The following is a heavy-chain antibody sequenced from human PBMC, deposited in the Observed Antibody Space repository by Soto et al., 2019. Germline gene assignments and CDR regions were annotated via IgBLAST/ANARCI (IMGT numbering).Heavy chain of an antibody. CDR1: GFTVSSNY. CDR3: ARATKLDGYCSGGSCSTRRNYYYYYMDV. Sequence: GGSLRLSCAASGFTVSSNYMSWVRQAPGKGLEWVSVIYSGGSTYYADSVKGRFTISRDNSKNTLYLQMNSLRAEDTAVYYCARATKLDGYCSGGSCSTRRNYYYYYMDVWGKGTTVTVSS. CDR2: IYSGGST. J-gene: IGHJ6*03. V-gene: IGHV3-66*01. D-gene: IGHD2-15*01.